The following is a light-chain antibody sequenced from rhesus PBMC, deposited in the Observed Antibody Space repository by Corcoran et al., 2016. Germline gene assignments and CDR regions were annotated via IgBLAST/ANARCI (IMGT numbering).Light chain of an antibody. CDR2: DAS. V-gene: IGKV1-28*03. Sequence: DIQMTQSPSSLSASVGDTVTITCRASQGISSYLNWFQQKPGKAPKHLIYDASSLESGVPSRVSGSGSGTDFTLTISSLQPEDFAAYYCLQHNSYPLTFGGGTKVEIK. CDR1: QGISSY. J-gene: IGKJ4*01. CDR3: LQHNSYPLT.